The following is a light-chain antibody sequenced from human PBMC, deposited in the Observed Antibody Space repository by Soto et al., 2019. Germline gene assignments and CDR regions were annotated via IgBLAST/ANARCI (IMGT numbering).Light chain of an antibody. Sequence: QSALTQPASVSGSPGQSITISCTGTSSDVGGHNYVSWYQQHPGKVPKLMISEVSKRPSGVSDRFSGSKSGNAASLTISGLQAEDEADYYCSSYTTTFSLLFGGGTKVTVL. J-gene: IGLJ2*01. V-gene: IGLV2-14*01. CDR3: SSYTTTFSLL. CDR2: EVS. CDR1: SSDVGGHNY.